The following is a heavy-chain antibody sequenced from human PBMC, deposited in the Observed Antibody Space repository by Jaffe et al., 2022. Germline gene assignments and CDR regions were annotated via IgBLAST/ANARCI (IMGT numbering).Heavy chain of an antibody. Sequence: QVQLQQWGAGLLKPSETLSLTCAVYGGSFSGYYWSWIRQPPGKGLEWIGEINHSGSTNYNPSLKSRVTISVDTSKNQFSLKLSSVTAADTAVYYCARGPSLASGYSYGFFRVKYYFDYWGQGTLVTVSS. J-gene: IGHJ4*02. CDR3: ARGPSLASGYSYGFFRVKYYFDY. CDR2: INHSGST. V-gene: IGHV4-34*01. CDR1: GGSFSGYY. D-gene: IGHD5-18*01.